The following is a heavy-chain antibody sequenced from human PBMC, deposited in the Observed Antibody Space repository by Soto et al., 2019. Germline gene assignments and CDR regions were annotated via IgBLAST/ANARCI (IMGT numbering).Heavy chain of an antibody. CDR2: ISGSGGST. V-gene: IGHV3-23*01. Sequence: PGKGLEWVSAISGSGGSTYYADSVNGRFTSSRDNSKNTLYLQMNSLRAEDTAFFFQAEDGIRDL. CDR3: AEDGIRDL. J-gene: IGHJ2*01. D-gene: IGHD2-21*01.